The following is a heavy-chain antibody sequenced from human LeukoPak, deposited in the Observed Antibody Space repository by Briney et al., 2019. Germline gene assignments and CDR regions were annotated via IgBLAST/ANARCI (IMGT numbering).Heavy chain of an antibody. CDR1: GGSISSHY. V-gene: IGHV4-59*11. Sequence: PSETLSLTCIVSGGSISSHYWTWIRLPPGKGLEYIGYIYYSGNTNYNPSLKSRVTISVDRSKNQFSLKLTSVTAEDTAVYYCARINSGWYFDYWGQGTLVTVSS. CDR3: ARINSGWYFDY. CDR2: IYYSGNT. D-gene: IGHD6-19*01. J-gene: IGHJ4*02.